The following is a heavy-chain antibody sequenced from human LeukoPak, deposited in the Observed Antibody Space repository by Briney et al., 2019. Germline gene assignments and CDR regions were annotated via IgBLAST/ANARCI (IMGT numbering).Heavy chain of an antibody. Sequence: GESLRLSCAASGFTFSSYWMHWVRQAPGKGLVWVSRINSDGCSTSYADSVKGRFSISRDNAKNTLYLQMNSLRAEDTAVYYCVCALRAVAGTWGQGTLVTVSS. V-gene: IGHV3-74*01. CDR1: GFTFSSYW. CDR3: VCALRAVAGT. CDR2: INSDGCST. D-gene: IGHD6-19*01. J-gene: IGHJ5*02.